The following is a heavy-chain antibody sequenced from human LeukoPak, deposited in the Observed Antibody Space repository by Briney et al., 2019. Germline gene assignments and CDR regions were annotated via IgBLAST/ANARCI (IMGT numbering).Heavy chain of an antibody. V-gene: IGHV4-34*01. Sequence: SETLSLTCVVNGGSITGYYWSWIRQPPGKGLEWIGEINHVGSTNYNPSLKSRVTISVDTSKNQFSLKLDSVTAADTTVYYCARAGRSLFRYWGQGTLVTVSS. CDR3: ARAGRSLFRY. CDR1: GGSITGYY. D-gene: IGHD1-14*01. CDR2: INHVGST. J-gene: IGHJ4*02.